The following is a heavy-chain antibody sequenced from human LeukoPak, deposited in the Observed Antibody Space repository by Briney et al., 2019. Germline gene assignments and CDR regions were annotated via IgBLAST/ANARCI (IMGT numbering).Heavy chain of an antibody. Sequence: GGSLRLSCAASGFTFDDYGMSWVRQAPGKGLEWVSGINWNGGSPGYADSVKGRFTISRDNAKNSLYLQMNSLTAADTALYYCARYSSTSPPYYYMDVWGKGTTVTVSS. J-gene: IGHJ6*03. CDR3: ARYSSTSPPYYYMDV. CDR2: INWNGGSP. CDR1: GFTFDDYG. V-gene: IGHV3-20*04. D-gene: IGHD6-6*01.